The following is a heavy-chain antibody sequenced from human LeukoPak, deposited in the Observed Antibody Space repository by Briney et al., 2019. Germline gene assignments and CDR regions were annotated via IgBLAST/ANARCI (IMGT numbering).Heavy chain of an antibody. Sequence: GGSLRLSCAASGFAFSSYAMSWVRQAPGKGLEWVSAISGSGGSTYYADSVKGRFTISRDNSKNTLYLQMNSLRAEDTAVYYCAKDWNYYDSSGPQPMRAFDIWGQGTMVTVSS. CDR1: GFAFSSYA. D-gene: IGHD3-22*01. CDR3: AKDWNYYDSSGPQPMRAFDI. CDR2: ISGSGGST. J-gene: IGHJ3*02. V-gene: IGHV3-23*01.